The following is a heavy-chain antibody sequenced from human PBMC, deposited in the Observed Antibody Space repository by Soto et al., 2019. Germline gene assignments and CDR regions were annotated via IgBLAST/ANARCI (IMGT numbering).Heavy chain of an antibody. CDR2: ISYDGSNK. Sequence: GGSLRLSCAASGFTFSSYGMHWVRQAPGKGLEWVAAISYDGSNKYYADSVKGRFTISRDNSKNTLYLQMNSLRAEDTAVYYCAGRVDYYDSSGYYPFDYWGQGTLVTVSS. V-gene: IGHV3-30*03. CDR1: GFTFSSYG. CDR3: AGRVDYYDSSGYYPFDY. D-gene: IGHD3-22*01. J-gene: IGHJ4*02.